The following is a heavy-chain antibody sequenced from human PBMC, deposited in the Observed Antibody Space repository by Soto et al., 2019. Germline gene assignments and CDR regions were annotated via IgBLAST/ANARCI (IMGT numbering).Heavy chain of an antibody. J-gene: IGHJ4*02. CDR1: GYTFTIYG. V-gene: IGHV1-18*01. D-gene: IGHD3-22*01. CDR3: ARDHYHTSGYTPFDY. CDR2: ISAYNGNT. Sequence: VSVKVSCKASGYTFTIYGISWVRQAPGQGLEWMGWISAYNGNTNSAQKLQGRVTMTTDTSTSTAYMEMRSLRSDDTAVYFCARDHYHTSGYTPFDYWGQGTLVTVSS.